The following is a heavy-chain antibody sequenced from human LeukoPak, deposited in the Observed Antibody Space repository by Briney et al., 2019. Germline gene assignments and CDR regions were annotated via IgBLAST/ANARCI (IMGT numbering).Heavy chain of an antibody. Sequence: PGGSLRLSCAASGFTFSSYAMHWVRQAPGKGLEWVAVISYDGSNKYYADSVKGRFTISRDNSKNTLYLQMNSLRPEDTALYYCAREGTTYYYGSGSYYRRYNWFDPWGQGTLVPVSS. CDR1: GFTFSSYA. J-gene: IGHJ5*02. CDR2: ISYDGSNK. D-gene: IGHD3-10*01. V-gene: IGHV3-30-3*01. CDR3: AREGTTYYYGSGSYYRRYNWFDP.